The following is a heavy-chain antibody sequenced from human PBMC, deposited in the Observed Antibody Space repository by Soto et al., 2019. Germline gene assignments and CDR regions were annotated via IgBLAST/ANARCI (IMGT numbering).Heavy chain of an antibody. V-gene: IGHV1-18*01. D-gene: IGHD2-2*02. J-gene: IGHJ4*02. CDR3: ARGGQYRYFDY. CDR2: ISPYNGDT. CDR1: GYTFTLFG. Sequence: QVQLVQSGAEVKKPGAAVKVSCTTSGYTFTLFGITWVRQAPGQGPEWMGWISPYNGDTKYAEKLEGRVTLTTDTSTDTAYMELPSLTSDDTAEYYCARGGQYRYFDYWGQGTLVTVSS.